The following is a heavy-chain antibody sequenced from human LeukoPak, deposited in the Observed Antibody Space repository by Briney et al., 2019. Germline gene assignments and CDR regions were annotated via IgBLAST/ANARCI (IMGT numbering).Heavy chain of an antibody. D-gene: IGHD2-21*01. V-gene: IGHV3-21*04. CDR1: GFTFSSYS. Sequence: GGSLRLSCAASGFTFSSYSMNWVRQAPGKGLEWVSSISSGSSYKYYADSVKGRFTISRDNAKNSLYLQMNSLRAEDTALYFCASFTVVVASDIWGQRTMVTVSS. CDR3: ASFTVVVASDI. J-gene: IGHJ3*02. CDR2: ISSGSSYK.